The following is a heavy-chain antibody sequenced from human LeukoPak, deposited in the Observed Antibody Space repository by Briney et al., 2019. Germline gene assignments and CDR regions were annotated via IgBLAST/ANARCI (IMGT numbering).Heavy chain of an antibody. CDR2: IYPGDSDT. J-gene: IGHJ6*03. V-gene: IGHV5-51*01. D-gene: IGHD3-3*01. CDR3: ARQGGITIFGVVPDYYYMDV. Sequence: GESLKISCKGSGYSFTSYWIGWVRQMPGKGLGWMGIIYPGDSDTRYSPSFQGQVTISADKSISTAYLQWSSLKASDTAMYYCARQGGITIFGVVPDYYYMDVWGKGTTVTVSS. CDR1: GYSFTSYW.